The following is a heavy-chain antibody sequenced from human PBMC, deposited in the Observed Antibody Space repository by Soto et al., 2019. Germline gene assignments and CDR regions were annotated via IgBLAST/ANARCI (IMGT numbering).Heavy chain of an antibody. CDR2: ISSSSSYI. D-gene: IGHD6-6*01. CDR1: GFTFSSYG. CDR3: ARARELVLGFDY. V-gene: IGHV3-21*01. Sequence: GFLRLFCAASGFTFSSYGMNWVRQAPGKGLEWVSSISSSSSYIYYADSVKGRFTISRDNAKNSLYLQMNSLRAEDTAVYYCARARELVLGFDYWGQGTLVTVSS. J-gene: IGHJ4*02.